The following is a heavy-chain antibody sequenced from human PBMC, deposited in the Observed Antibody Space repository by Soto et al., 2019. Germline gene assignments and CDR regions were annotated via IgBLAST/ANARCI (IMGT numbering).Heavy chain of an antibody. J-gene: IGHJ3*02. V-gene: IGHV1-8*03. D-gene: IGHD6-13*01. CDR1: GYTFTSYY. CDR3: ARGSYSSSYDAFDI. CDR2: MNPNSGNT. Sequence: AASVKVSCKASGYTFTSYYMHWVRQAPGQGLEWMGGMNPNSGNTGYAQKFQGRVTITRNTSISTAYMELSSLRSEDTAVYYCARGSYSSSYDAFDIWGQGTMVTVSS.